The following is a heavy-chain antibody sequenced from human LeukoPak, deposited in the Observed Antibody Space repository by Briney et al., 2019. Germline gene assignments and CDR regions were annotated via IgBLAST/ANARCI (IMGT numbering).Heavy chain of an antibody. Sequence: GGSLRLSCAASGFTFSSYAMSWVRQAPGKGLEWVSAISGSGGSTYYADSVKGRFTISRDNSKNTLYLQMNSLRAEDTAVYYCAKDRSVSLGSAWLGAFDIWGPGTMVTVSS. CDR3: AKDRSVSLGSAWLGAFDI. D-gene: IGHD6-19*01. CDR1: GFTFSSYA. V-gene: IGHV3-23*01. J-gene: IGHJ3*02. CDR2: ISGSGGST.